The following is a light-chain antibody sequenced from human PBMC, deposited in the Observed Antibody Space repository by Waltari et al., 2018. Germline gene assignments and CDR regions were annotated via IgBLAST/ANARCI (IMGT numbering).Light chain of an antibody. CDR1: TANLGSNA. CDR2: FDD. V-gene: IGLV1-36*01. J-gene: IGLJ2*01. CDR3: AAWDDSLKGVV. Sequence: QSVLTQPPSVSEAPRQRCPISCSGRTANLGSNAVHWYQKPPGKAPKLLIYFDDPLSSGVSDRFSGSKSGTSASLAISGLQSEDEADYYCAAWDDSLKGVVFGGGTKLTVL.